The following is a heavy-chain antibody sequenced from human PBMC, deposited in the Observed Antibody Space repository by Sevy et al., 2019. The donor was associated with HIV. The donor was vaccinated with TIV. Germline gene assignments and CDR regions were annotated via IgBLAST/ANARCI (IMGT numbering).Heavy chain of an antibody. CDR1: GFTFSDYY. CDR3: ARVITGTPYYYYYMDV. Sequence: GGSLRLSCAASGFTFSDYYMSWIRQAPGKGLEWVSYISSSSSYTNYEDSVKGRFTISRDNAKNSLYLQMNSLRAEDTAVYYCARVITGTPYYYYYMDVWGKGTTVTVSS. D-gene: IGHD1-20*01. CDR2: ISSSSSYT. J-gene: IGHJ6*03. V-gene: IGHV3-11*06.